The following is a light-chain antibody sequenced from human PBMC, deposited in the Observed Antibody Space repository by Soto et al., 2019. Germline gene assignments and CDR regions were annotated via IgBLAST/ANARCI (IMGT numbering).Light chain of an antibody. V-gene: IGKV3-11*01. CDR3: QQRSNWPWT. Sequence: EIVLSQSPATLSLPAGERATLSCRASQSISSYLAWYQQKPGQAPRLLIYDASNRATGIPARFSGSGSGTDFTLTISSLEPEHFAVYYCQQRSNWPWTFGQGTKVDI. CDR2: DAS. CDR1: QSISSY. J-gene: IGKJ1*01.